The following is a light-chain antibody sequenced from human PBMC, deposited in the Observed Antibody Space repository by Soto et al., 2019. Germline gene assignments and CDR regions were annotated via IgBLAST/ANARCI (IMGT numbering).Light chain of an antibody. Sequence: QSALTQPASVSGSPGQSITISCTGTSSDVGGYNYVSWYQHHPGKAPKVMIYEVSNRPSGISNRFSGSKAGNTASLTISGHQAEDEADYYCSSYTSSSTLVFGGGTKLTVL. CDR2: EVS. CDR3: SSYTSSSTLV. CDR1: SSDVGGYNY. V-gene: IGLV2-14*01. J-gene: IGLJ2*01.